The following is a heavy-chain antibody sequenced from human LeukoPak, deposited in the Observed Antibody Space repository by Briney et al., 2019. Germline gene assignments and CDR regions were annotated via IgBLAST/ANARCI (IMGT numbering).Heavy chain of an antibody. Sequence: ASVKVSCKASGYIFTGYVMHWVRQAPGQGLEWMEWIHTNTGVTRESQKFHGRVTLTRDTSISTAYLELSSLTSDDTAVYYCARDLEGDLGTITDYWGQGSLVSVS. V-gene: IGHV1-2*02. CDR3: ARDLEGDLGTITDY. CDR2: IHTNTGVT. D-gene: IGHD3-10*01. J-gene: IGHJ4*02. CDR1: GYIFTGYV.